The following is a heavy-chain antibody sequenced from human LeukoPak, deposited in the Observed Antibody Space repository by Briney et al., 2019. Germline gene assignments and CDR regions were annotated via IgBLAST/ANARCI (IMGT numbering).Heavy chain of an antibody. Sequence: ASVKVSCKASGYTFTSYDINWVRQATGQGLEWMGWMNPNSGNTGYAQKFQGRVTMTRNTSISTAYMELSSLRAEDTAVYYCANQYYDFWSGSQPHYYYYGMDVWGQGTTVTVSS. V-gene: IGHV1-8*01. CDR2: MNPNSGNT. CDR3: ANQYYDFWSGSQPHYYYYGMDV. CDR1: GYTFTSYD. J-gene: IGHJ6*02. D-gene: IGHD3-3*01.